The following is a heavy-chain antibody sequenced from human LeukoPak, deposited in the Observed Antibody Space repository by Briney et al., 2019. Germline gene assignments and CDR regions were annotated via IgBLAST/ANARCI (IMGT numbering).Heavy chain of an antibody. CDR1: GFTFSSYS. CDR3: AREGEHYVGVEYYYYGMDV. Sequence: GGSLRLSCAASGFTFSSYSMNWVRQAPGKGLEWVSSISSSSSYIYYADSVKGRFTISRDNAKNSLYLQMNSLRAEDTAVYYCAREGEHYVGVEYYYYGMDVWGQGTTVTVSS. J-gene: IGHJ6*02. CDR2: ISSSSSYI. D-gene: IGHD1-26*01. V-gene: IGHV3-21*01.